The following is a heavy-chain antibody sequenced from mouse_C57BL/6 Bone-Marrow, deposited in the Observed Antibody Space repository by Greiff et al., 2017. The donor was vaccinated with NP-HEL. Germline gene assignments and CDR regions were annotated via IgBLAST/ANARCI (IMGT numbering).Heavy chain of an antibody. CDR2: ISYSGST. D-gene: IGHD1-1*01. V-gene: IGHV3-8*01. CDR3: ARGYSITTVVATPGYFDV. Sequence: EVQLQESGPGLAKPSQTLSLTCSVTGYSITSDYWNWIRKFPGNKLEYMGYISYSGSTYYNPSLKSRISITRDTSKNQYYLQLNSVTTEDTATYYCARGYSITTVVATPGYFDVWGTGTTVTVSS. J-gene: IGHJ1*03. CDR1: GYSITSDY.